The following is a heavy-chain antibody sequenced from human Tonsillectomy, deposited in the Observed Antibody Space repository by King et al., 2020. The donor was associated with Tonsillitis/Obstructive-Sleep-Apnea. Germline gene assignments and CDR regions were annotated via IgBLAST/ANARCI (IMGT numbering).Heavy chain of an antibody. CDR2: LYIGGHT. V-gene: IGHV3-53*01. CDR1: WLTVRSSV. CDR3: ARDLQGYGDYDY. J-gene: IGHJ4*02. Sequence: VQLVESGGGFIQPWGSLRLSFAASWLTVRSSVMSWVRQAPGKGLEWVSLLYIGGHTYYADSVWGRFTNSRDNSKNTLYLEMSSLRAAETAVYYCARDLQGYGDYDYWGQGTLVTVSS. D-gene: IGHD4-17*01.